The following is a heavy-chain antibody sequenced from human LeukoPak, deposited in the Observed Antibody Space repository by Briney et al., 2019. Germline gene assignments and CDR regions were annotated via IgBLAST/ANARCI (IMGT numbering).Heavy chain of an antibody. D-gene: IGHD1-26*01. CDR1: GYTFTSYY. CDR2: INPSGGST. J-gene: IGHJ5*02. CDR3: ARPKISGSYWFDP. Sequence: ASVKVSCKASGYTFTSYYMHWVRQAPGQGLEWMGIINPSGGSTSYAQKFQGRVTITRDTSASTAYMELSSLRSEDTAVYYCARPKISGSYWFDPWGQGTLVTVSS. V-gene: IGHV1-46*01.